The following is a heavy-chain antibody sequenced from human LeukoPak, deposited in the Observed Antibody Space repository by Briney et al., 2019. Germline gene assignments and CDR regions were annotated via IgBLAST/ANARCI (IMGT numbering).Heavy chain of an antibody. Sequence: PGRSLRLSCTSSGFTFGTYAVNWFRQAPGKGLEWVAFIRSKTFGGTTEYAASVKGRFTISRDDSKSIAYLQMNSLKTEDTAVYYCTRYSGRTDYWGQGTLVSVSS. D-gene: IGHD5-18*01. CDR3: TRYSGRTDY. CDR1: GFTFGTYA. CDR2: IRSKTFGGTT. V-gene: IGHV3-49*03. J-gene: IGHJ4*02.